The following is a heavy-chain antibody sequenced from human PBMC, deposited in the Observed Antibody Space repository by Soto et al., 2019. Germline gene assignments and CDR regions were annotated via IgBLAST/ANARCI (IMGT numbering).Heavy chain of an antibody. CDR3: ARWNSSGYMDY. D-gene: IGHD6-25*01. Sequence: QVQLVQSGAEVKKPGASVKVSCKASGYTFTSYYMHWVRQAPRQGLEWMGVIIPTVGRTTYAQNFQGRLTLTRDMSTSTVYMELSSLRPEDTAVYFCARWNSSGYMDYWGQGTLVTVSS. CDR1: GYTFTSYY. J-gene: IGHJ4*02. CDR2: IIPTVGRT. V-gene: IGHV1-46*01.